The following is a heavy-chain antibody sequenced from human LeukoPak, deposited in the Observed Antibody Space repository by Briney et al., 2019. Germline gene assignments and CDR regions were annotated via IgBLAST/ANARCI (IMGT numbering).Heavy chain of an antibody. D-gene: IGHD6-13*01. Sequence: SETLSLTCTVSGGSISSYYWSWIRQPPGKGLEWIGYIYYSGSTNYDPSLKSRVTISADTSKNQFSLKLSSVTAADTAVYYCARADSSSWFDWGQGTLVTVSS. CDR1: GGSISSYY. CDR2: IYYSGST. J-gene: IGHJ4*02. V-gene: IGHV4-59*01. CDR3: ARADSSSWFD.